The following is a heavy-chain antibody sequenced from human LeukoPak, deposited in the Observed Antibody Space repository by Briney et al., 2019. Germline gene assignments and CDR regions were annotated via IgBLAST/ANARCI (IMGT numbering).Heavy chain of an antibody. CDR2: IVVGSGNT. CDR3: AADGYCSGGSCYYYYYGMDV. Sequence: GASVKVSCKAPGFTFTSSAVQWVRQARGQRLEWIGWIVVGSGNTNYAQKFQERVTITRDMSTSTAYMELSSLRSEDTAVYYCAADGYCSGGSCYYYYYGMDVWGQGTTVTVSS. J-gene: IGHJ6*02. V-gene: IGHV1-58*01. D-gene: IGHD2-15*01. CDR1: GFTFTSSA.